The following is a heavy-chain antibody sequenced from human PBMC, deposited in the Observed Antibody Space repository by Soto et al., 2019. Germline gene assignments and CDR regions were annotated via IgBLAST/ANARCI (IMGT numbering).Heavy chain of an antibody. Sequence: GASLKVSCKASGYTFTSYGISWVRQAPGQGLEWMGWISAYNGNTNYAQKLQGRVTMTTDTSTSTAYMELRSLRSDDTAVYYCARELPYLYGDYPRYYYYYMDVWGKGTTVTVSS. D-gene: IGHD4-17*01. CDR2: ISAYNGNT. CDR1: GYTFTSYG. V-gene: IGHV1-18*01. J-gene: IGHJ6*03. CDR3: ARELPYLYGDYPRYYYYYMDV.